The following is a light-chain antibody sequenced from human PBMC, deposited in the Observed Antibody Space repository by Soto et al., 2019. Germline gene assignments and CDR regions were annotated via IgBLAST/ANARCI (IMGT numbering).Light chain of an antibody. J-gene: IGKJ1*01. CDR3: QQYNSYPWT. CDR2: DAS. V-gene: IGKV1-5*01. CDR1: QSIGYW. Sequence: DIPMTQSPSTLSASVGDRVTITCRASQSIGYWLAWYQQKPGKAPTLLIYDASSLESGVPSRFSGSGSGTEFTLTISSLQTDDVATYYCQQYNSYPWTFGQGTKVEIK.